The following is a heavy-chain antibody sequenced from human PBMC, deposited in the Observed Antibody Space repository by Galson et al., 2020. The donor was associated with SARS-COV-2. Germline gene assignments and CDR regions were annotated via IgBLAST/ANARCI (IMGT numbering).Heavy chain of an antibody. CDR1: GDSVSSNSAA. Sequence: SQTLSLTCAISGDSVSSNSAAWTWIRQSPSRGLEWLGRTYYRSKWNNDYAVSVKSRITINPDTSKNQFSLQLNSVTPEDTAVYYCAREVRFLEWLSFSDYYYGMDVWGQGTTVTVSS. CDR2: TYYRSKWNN. CDR3: AREVRFLEWLSFSDYYYGMDV. V-gene: IGHV6-1*01. J-gene: IGHJ6*02. D-gene: IGHD3-3*01.